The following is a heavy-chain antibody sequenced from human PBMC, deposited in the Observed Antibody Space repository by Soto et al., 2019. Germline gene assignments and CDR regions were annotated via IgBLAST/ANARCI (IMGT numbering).Heavy chain of an antibody. CDR3: ASRSSGWYFDY. CDR1: GFTFSNYA. CDR2: ISGSGGIT. V-gene: IGHV3-23*01. J-gene: IGHJ4*02. D-gene: IGHD6-19*01. Sequence: EGQLLESGGGLVQPGGSLRLSCAASGFTFSNYAMNWVRQAPGKGLEWVSVISGSGGITYYADSVKGRCTISRDNSNNTLYLQMNSLRAEDTAVYYCASRSSGWYFDYWGQGTLVTVSS.